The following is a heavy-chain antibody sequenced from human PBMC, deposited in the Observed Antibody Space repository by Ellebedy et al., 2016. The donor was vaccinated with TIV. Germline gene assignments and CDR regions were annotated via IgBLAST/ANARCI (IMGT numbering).Heavy chain of an antibody. CDR3: ASALIVGDNGRDMNV. Sequence: GESLKISCAASGFIFSHYSMNWVRQAPGKGLEWISSISSTGYYIYYADSVKGRFTISRDDAQHSLSLQMNSLRAEDTAVYYCASALIVGDNGRDMNVWGQGTTVTVSS. CDR1: GFIFSHYS. J-gene: IGHJ6*02. D-gene: IGHD1-26*01. CDR2: ISSTGYYI. V-gene: IGHV3-21*01.